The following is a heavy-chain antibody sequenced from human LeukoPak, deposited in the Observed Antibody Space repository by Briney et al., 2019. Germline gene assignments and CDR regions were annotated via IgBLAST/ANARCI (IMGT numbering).Heavy chain of an antibody. CDR3: ARRFCYSKLYFDY. CDR2: IYTSGST. V-gene: IGHV4-61*02. CDR1: GGSISSGSYY. J-gene: IGHJ4*02. Sequence: PSQTLSLTCTVSGGSISSGSYYWSWIRQPAGKGLEWIGRIYTSGSTNYNPSLKSRVTITVDTSKNQFSLKLSSVTAADTGGYYCARRFCYSKLYFDYWGQGTLVTVSS. D-gene: IGHD2-21*01.